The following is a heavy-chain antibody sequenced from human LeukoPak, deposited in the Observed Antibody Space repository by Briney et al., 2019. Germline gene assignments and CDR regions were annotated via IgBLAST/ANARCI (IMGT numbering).Heavy chain of an antibody. CDR1: GFTFSSYG. CDR3: ARDTSWYSSGSYYFDY. V-gene: IGHV3-23*01. D-gene: IGHD6-19*01. J-gene: IGHJ4*02. Sequence: GGSLRLSCAASGFTFSSYGVSWVRQAPGKGLEWVSAISGSGGSTYYADSVKGRFTISRDNSKNTLYLQMNSLRAEDTALYYCARDTSWYSSGSYYFDYWGQGTLVTVSS. CDR2: ISGSGGST.